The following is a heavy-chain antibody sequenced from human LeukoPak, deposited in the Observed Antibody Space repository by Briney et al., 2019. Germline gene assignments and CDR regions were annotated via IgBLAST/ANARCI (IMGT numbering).Heavy chain of an antibody. V-gene: IGHV3-30-3*01. CDR1: GFTFSSYA. Sequence: GGSLRLSCAASGFTFSSYAMHWVRQAPGKGLEWVAVISYDGSNKYYADSVKGRFTISRDNSKNTLYLQMNSLRAEDTAVYYCAKEESEDRTDAFDIWGQGTMVTVSS. J-gene: IGHJ3*02. CDR3: AKEESEDRTDAFDI. CDR2: ISYDGSNK.